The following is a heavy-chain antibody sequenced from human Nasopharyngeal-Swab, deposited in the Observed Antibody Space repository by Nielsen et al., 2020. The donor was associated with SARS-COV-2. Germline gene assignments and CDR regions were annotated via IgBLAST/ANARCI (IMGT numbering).Heavy chain of an antibody. J-gene: IGHJ2*01. Sequence: GESLKISCAASGFTFSSYSMNWVRQAPGKGLEWVSYISSSSSTIYYADSVKGRFTVARDNAKNALFLQMDSLRDEDTAVYYCARDASSSWYRLGNWYFDLWGRGTLVTVSS. V-gene: IGHV3-48*02. CDR2: ISSSSSTI. CDR3: ARDASSSWYRLGNWYFDL. D-gene: IGHD6-13*01. CDR1: GFTFSSYS.